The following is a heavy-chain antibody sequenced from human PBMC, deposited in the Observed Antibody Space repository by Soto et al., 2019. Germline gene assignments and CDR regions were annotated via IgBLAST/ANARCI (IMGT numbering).Heavy chain of an antibody. CDR1: GYTFTNYG. J-gene: IGHJ6*02. D-gene: IGHD2-2*01. Sequence: ASVKVSCKAAGYTFTNYGISWVRQAPGQGLEWMGWIVTYNGNTQSTQKLQGRVTMTTDTSTSTAYMELRSLRSDDTAVYYCASSRYCISTSCHPSSFGYYYYGMDVWGQGTTVTVSS. V-gene: IGHV1-18*01. CDR2: IVTYNGNT. CDR3: ASSRYCISTSCHPSSFGYYYYGMDV.